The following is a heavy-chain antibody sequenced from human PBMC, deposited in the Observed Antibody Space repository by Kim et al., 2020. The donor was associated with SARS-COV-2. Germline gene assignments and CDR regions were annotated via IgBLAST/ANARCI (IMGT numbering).Heavy chain of an antibody. CDR1: GFTFTSYT. D-gene: IGHD2-21*02. Sequence: GGSLRLSCAASGFTFTSYTMSWVRQAPGKGLEWVSAISGSGDNTYYEDSVKGRFTISRDNSKNALYLQMSSLRAEDTAVYFCAKEGRFCGGNCLWYFDYWGQGTLVTVSS. CDR3: AKEGRFCGGNCLWYFDY. V-gene: IGHV3-23*01. J-gene: IGHJ4*02. CDR2: ISGSGDNT.